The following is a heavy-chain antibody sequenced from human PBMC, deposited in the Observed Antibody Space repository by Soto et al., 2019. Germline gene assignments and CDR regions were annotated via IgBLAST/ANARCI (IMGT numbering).Heavy chain of an antibody. V-gene: IGHV3-11*01. CDR1: GFTFSDYY. D-gene: IGHD4-17*01. J-gene: IGHJ4*02. CDR3: ASETTVGYFDS. CDR2: ISSRGSTI. Sequence: QVQLVESGGGLVKPGGSLRLSCAASGFTFSDYYMSWIRQAPGKGLEWVSYISSRGSTIYYADSVKGRFTISRDNAKNSLDLQMNSLGVEVTAVYYCASETTVGYFDSWGQGTLVTVSS.